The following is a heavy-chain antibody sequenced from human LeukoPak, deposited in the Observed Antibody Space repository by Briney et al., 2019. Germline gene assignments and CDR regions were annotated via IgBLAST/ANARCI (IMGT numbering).Heavy chain of an antibody. Sequence: PRGSLRLSCAASGFTLSYYWMSWVRQAPGKGLEWVANIKQDGSEKNYVDSVKGRFTISRDNAKNSLYLQMNSLRAEDTAVYYCARDRGGHSYWGQGTLVTVSS. CDR1: GFTLSYYW. J-gene: IGHJ4*02. CDR2: IKQDGSEK. V-gene: IGHV3-7*01. CDR3: ARDRGGHSY.